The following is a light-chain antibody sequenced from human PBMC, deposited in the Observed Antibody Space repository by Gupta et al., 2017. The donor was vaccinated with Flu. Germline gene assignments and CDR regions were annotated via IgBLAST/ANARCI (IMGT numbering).Light chain of an antibody. CDR3: SSYAISNTLV. J-gene: IGLJ1*01. CDR2: EVT. V-gene: IGLV2-14*01. Sequence: HQYPGKAPKLIIYEVTNRPSRISSRFSCSKSGNTASLTISGLQAEDEADYFCSSYAISNTLVFGNGTTVTV.